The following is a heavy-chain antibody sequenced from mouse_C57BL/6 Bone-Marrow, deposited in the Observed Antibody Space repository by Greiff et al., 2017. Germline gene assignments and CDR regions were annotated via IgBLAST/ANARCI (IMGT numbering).Heavy chain of an antibody. V-gene: IGHV14-4*01. CDR2: IDPENGDT. CDR3: TTEDYEDAMDY. J-gene: IGHJ4*01. D-gene: IGHD2-4*01. CDR1: GFNIKDDY. Sequence: VQLKQSGAELVRPGASVKLSCTASGFNIKDDYMHWVKQRPEQGLEWIGWIDPENGDTEYASKFQGKATIPADTSSNTAYLQLSSLTSEDTAVYYCTTEDYEDAMDYWGQGTSVTVSS.